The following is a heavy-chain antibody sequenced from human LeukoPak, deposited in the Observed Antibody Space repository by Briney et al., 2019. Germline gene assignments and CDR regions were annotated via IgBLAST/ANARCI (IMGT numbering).Heavy chain of an antibody. J-gene: IGHJ4*02. D-gene: IGHD1-26*01. CDR1: GFTFSSYS. Sequence: GGSLRLPCAASGFTFSSYSMNWVRQAPGKGLEWVSSISSSSSYIYYADSVKGRFTISRDNAKNSLYLQMNSLRAEDTAVYYCARGQAIVGATNYWGQGTLVTVSS. CDR3: ARGQAIVGATNY. V-gene: IGHV3-21*01. CDR2: ISSSSSYI.